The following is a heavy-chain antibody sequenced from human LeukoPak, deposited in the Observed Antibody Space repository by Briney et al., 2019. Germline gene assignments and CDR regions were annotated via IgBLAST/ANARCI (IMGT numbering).Heavy chain of an antibody. CDR2: ISSSGST. Sequence: PSETLSLTCTVSGDSISSGDYYWSWIRQPAGKGLEWIGRISSSGSTNYNPSLKSRVTISVDTSKNHFSLKLSSVTAADTAVYYCARERDGSGTQRGLDYWGQGTLVTVSS. D-gene: IGHD3-10*01. CDR3: ARERDGSGTQRGLDY. J-gene: IGHJ4*02. CDR1: GDSISSGDYY. V-gene: IGHV4-61*02.